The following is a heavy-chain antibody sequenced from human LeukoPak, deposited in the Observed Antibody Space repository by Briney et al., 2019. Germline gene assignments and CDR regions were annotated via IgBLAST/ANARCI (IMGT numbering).Heavy chain of an antibody. V-gene: IGHV1-2*02. Sequence: ASVKVSCKASGYTFIGYYVHWVRQAPGQGLEWMGWVNPNSGGTDYAQKFQGRITMTRETSISTAYMELNSLRSDDTAVYYCARVPSPITMVRGVLGGFFDYWGQGTLVTVSS. J-gene: IGHJ4*02. CDR2: VNPNSGGT. CDR3: ARVPSPITMVRGVLGGFFDY. D-gene: IGHD3-10*01. CDR1: GYTFIGYY.